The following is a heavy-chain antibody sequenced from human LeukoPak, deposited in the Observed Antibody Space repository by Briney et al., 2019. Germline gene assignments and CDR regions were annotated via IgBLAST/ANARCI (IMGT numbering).Heavy chain of an antibody. D-gene: IGHD4-11*01. CDR3: ARDRTTRHWFDP. Sequence: SVKVSCKASGGTFSSYAIIWVRQAPGQGLEWMGGIIPIFGTANYAQKFQGRVTITADESTSTAYMELSSLRSEDTAVYYCARDRTTRHWFDPWGQGTLVTVSS. V-gene: IGHV1-69*13. J-gene: IGHJ5*02. CDR1: GGTFSSYA. CDR2: IIPIFGTA.